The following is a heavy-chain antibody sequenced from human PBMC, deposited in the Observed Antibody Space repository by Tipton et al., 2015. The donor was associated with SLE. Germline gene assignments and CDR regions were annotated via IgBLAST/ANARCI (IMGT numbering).Heavy chain of an antibody. CDR1: GGSISSSSYY. CDR3: ARSPGPSGLDV. Sequence: TLSLTCTVSGGSISSSSYYWGWIRQPPGKGLEWIGSIYYSGSTYYNPSLKSRVTISIDTSKNQFSLKLSSMTAADTAVYYCARSPGPSGLDVWGQGTTVTVSS. CDR2: IYYSGST. V-gene: IGHV4-39*07. J-gene: IGHJ6*02.